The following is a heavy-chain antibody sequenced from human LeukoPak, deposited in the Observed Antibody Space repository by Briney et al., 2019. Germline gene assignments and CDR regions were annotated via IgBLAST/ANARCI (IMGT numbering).Heavy chain of an antibody. D-gene: IGHD2-15*01. CDR2: ISYSAST. V-gene: IGHV4-59*02. J-gene: IGHJ4*02. CDR1: AASVITDA. CDR3: ARDWGPAGWYGGFDY. Sequence: PSESLSLTWTVLAASVITDAGCGIPQPPGKGLEWIGYISYSASTNYNPSLKSRVTISVDTTKNQFSLKLRSVTAADTAGYYCARDWGPAGWYGGFDYWVQGTLVTVSS.